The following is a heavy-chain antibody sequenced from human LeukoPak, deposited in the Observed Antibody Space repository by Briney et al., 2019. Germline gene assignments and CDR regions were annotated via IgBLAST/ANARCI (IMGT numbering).Heavy chain of an antibody. J-gene: IGHJ3*02. V-gene: IGHV4-59*01. CDR2: IYYSGST. D-gene: IGHD2-15*01. CDR1: GGSISSYY. Sequence: SETLSLTCTVSGGSISSYYWSWIRQPPGKGLEWIGYIYYSGSTNYNPSLKSRVTISVDTSKNQFSLKLSSVTAADTAVYYCARDMVEAHGTFDIWGQGTMVTVSS. CDR3: ARDMVEAHGTFDI.